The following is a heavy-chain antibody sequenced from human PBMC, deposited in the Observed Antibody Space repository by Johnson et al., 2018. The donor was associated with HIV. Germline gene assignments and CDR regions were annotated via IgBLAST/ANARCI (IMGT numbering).Heavy chain of an antibody. Sequence: VQLVESGGGLVQPGGSLRLSCEASGFTISGNWMNWVRQAPGKGLEWVASIQKDGSAKYYADSVKGRFTISRDNSKNTLYLQINSLRPEDTAVYYCARLPSGYSRDDLDIWGQGTMVTVSS. D-gene: IGHD5-18*01. CDR2: IQKDGSAK. CDR1: GFTISGNW. V-gene: IGHV3-7*01. J-gene: IGHJ3*02. CDR3: ARLPSGYSRDDLDI.